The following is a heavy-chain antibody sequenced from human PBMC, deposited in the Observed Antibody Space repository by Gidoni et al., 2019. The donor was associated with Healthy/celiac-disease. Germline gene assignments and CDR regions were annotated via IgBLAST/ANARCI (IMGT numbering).Heavy chain of an antibody. V-gene: IGHV3-21*01. Sequence: EVQLVESGGGLVKPGGSLRLSCAASGFTFSSYSMNWVRQAPGKGLGWVSSISSSSSYIYYEDSVKGRFTISRDNAKNSLYLQMNSLRAEDTAVYYCARDTPNDYVWGSYRYFDYWGQGTLVTVSS. J-gene: IGHJ4*02. CDR2: ISSSSSYI. CDR3: ARDTPNDYVWGSYRYFDY. CDR1: GFTFSSYS. D-gene: IGHD3-16*02.